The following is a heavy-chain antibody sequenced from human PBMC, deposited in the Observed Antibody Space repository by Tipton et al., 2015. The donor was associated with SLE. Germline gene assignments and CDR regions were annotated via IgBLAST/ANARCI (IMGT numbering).Heavy chain of an antibody. V-gene: IGHV1-8*02. J-gene: IGHJ4*02. Sequence: QLVQSGAEVKKPGSSVKVSCKSSGGTFSSYGISWVRQATGQGLEWMGWMNPNSGNTGYAQKFQGRVTMTRNTSTSTAYMELSSLRSEDTAVYYCARGLKGLWGQGTLVTVSS. CDR3: ARGLKGL. CDR1: GGTFSSYG. CDR2: MNPNSGNT.